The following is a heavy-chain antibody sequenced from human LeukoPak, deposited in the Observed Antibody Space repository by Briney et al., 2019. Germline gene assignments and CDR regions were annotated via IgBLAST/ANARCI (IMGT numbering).Heavy chain of an antibody. D-gene: IGHD1-26*01. CDR2: IYTSGST. J-gene: IGHJ4*02. Sequence: PSETLSLTCTVSGGSISSGSYYWSWIRQPAGKGLEWIGRIYTSGSTNYNPSLKSRVTISIDTSKNQFSLNLSSVTAADTAVYYCARESGSGSYRYWGQGTLVTVSS. CDR1: GGSISSGSYY. CDR3: ARESGSGSYRY. V-gene: IGHV4-61*02.